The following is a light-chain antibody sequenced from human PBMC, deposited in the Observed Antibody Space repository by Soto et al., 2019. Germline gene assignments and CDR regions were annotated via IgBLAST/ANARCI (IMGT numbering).Light chain of an antibody. CDR1: QSIMFS. CDR3: QQYYDWPPLT. J-gene: IGKJ4*01. CDR2: GAS. Sequence: ELRLTQSPATLSVSPGERATLSCRASQSIMFSLAWYQQKPGQAPRLLISGASTRATGIPARFSGSGSGKEFTLTISSLQSEDFAVYYCQQYYDWPPLTFGGGT. V-gene: IGKV3-15*01.